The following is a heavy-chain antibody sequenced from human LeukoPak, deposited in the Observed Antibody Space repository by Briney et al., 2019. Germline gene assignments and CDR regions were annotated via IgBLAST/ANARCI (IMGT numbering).Heavy chain of an antibody. V-gene: IGHV3-23*01. Sequence: GASLRLSCAASGFTFSSYATSWVRQAPGKGLEWVSAISGSGGSTYYADSVKGRFTISRDNSKNTLYLQMNSLRAEDTAVYYCAKRGDYYDSSGYPYYFDYWGQGTLVTVSS. CDR3: AKRGDYYDSSGYPYYFDY. D-gene: IGHD3-22*01. CDR1: GFTFSSYA. J-gene: IGHJ4*02. CDR2: ISGSGGST.